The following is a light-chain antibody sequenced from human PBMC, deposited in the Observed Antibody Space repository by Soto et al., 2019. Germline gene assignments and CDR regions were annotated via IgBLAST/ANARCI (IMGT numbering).Light chain of an antibody. V-gene: IGKV3-20*01. J-gene: IGKJ3*01. CDR2: GAS. CDR1: QSVSSSY. CDR3: QQYGSSPIFD. Sequence: EIVLTQSPGTLYLSPGERATLSCRASQSVSSSYLAWYQQKPGQAPRLVIYGASSRATGIPDRFSGSGSGTDFTLTISRLEPEDFAVYYCQQYGSSPIFDFGPGTKVDIK.